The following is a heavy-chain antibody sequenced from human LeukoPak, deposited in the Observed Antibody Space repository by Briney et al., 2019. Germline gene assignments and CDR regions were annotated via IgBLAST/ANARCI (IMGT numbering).Heavy chain of an antibody. CDR2: ISAYNGDT. V-gene: IGHV1-18*01. CDR3: ARDRYSHYYYGVDV. Sequence: ASVKVSCKASGYTFSNYGISWVRQAPGQGLEWMGWISAYNGDTNYAQKLQGRVTMTTDTSTSTAYMELRSLRSDDTAVYYCARDRYSHYYYGVDVWGQGTTVTVSS. D-gene: IGHD1-26*01. CDR1: GYTFSNYG. J-gene: IGHJ6*02.